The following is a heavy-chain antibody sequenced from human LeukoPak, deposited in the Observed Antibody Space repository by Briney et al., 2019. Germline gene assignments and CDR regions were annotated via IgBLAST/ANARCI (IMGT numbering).Heavy chain of an antibody. J-gene: IGHJ5*02. Sequence: GGSLRLSCAASGFTFSDYYMTWIHQAPGKGLEWLSYIDSSGDVIYYADSVKGRFTISRDNAKNSVFLQMNSLRAEDTVVYYCAKGTHSSSWHWYDPWGQGTLVTVSS. CDR3: AKGTHSSSWHWYDP. CDR2: IDSSGDVI. CDR1: GFTFSDYY. D-gene: IGHD3-22*01. V-gene: IGHV3-11*01.